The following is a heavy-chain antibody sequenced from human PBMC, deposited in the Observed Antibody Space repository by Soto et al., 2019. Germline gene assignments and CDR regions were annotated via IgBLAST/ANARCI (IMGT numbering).Heavy chain of an antibody. J-gene: IGHJ4*02. CDR2: IGVYNGNT. CDR3: ARESGSYYGIDY. Sequence: QVQLVQSGAEVKKPGASVKVSCTASGYSFTTYGITWVRQAPGQGLEWMGWIGVYNGNTRYAEKFQGRVTMTTDIPATTVYTELKSLRSDDTAVFYCARESGSYYGIDYWGQGTLVTVSS. CDR1: GYSFTTYG. V-gene: IGHV1-18*01. D-gene: IGHD1-26*01.